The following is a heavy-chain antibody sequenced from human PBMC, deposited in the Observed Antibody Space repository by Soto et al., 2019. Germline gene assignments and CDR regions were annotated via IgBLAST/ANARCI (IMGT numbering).Heavy chain of an antibody. CDR2: IIPITGTT. D-gene: IGHD6-6*01. V-gene: IGHV1-69*01. Sequence: QVQLVQSGAEVKKPGSSVKVSCKVSGGIFSSYAIGWVRQAPGQGLEWMAGIIPITGTTNRAQKRQGRVTVTADESTTTLYMELSSLTAEDTAVYYCAREYSSSSQYLYFDVWGRGTLGTVSS. CDR1: GGIFSSYA. CDR3: AREYSSSSQYLYFDV. J-gene: IGHJ2*01.